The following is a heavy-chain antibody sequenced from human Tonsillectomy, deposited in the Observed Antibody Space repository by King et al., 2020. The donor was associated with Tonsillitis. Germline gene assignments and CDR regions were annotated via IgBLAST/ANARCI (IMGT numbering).Heavy chain of an antibody. Sequence: ITLKESGPTLVRPTETLTLTCVFSGFSLTTSGVGVGWIRQPPGKALDWLALIYWDGDQRHSPSLKTRLTITKDTSKNQVVLTMTNMEPADTATYYCARFTGSKFGGLVIAAYYLDYGGPGTMVTVST. CDR1: GFSLTTSGVG. CDR3: ARFTGSKFGGLVIAAYYLDY. CDR2: IYWDGDQ. V-gene: IGHV2-5*02. J-gene: IGHJ4*02. D-gene: IGHD3/OR15-3a*01.